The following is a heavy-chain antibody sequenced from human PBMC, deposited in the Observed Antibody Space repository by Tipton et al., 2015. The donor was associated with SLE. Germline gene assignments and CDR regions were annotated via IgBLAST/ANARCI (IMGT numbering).Heavy chain of an antibody. J-gene: IGHJ3*02. CDR1: GFTFSSYG. CDR3: ARAPTIFGVVRGDGAFDI. CDR2: ISYDGSNK. V-gene: IGHV3-30*03. Sequence: RSLRLSCAASGFTFSSYGMHWVRQAPGKGLEWVAVISYDGSNKYYADSVKGRFTISRDNSKNTLYLQMNSLRAEDTAVYYCARAPTIFGVVRGDGAFDIWGQGTMVTVSS. D-gene: IGHD3-3*01.